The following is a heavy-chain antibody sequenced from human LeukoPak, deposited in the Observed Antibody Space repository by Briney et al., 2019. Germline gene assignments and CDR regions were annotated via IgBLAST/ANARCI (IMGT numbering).Heavy chain of an antibody. D-gene: IGHD2-2*01. CDR3: AKDINIGHCSSTSCGRGSHYYYYGMDV. J-gene: IGHJ6*02. Sequence: GRSLRLSCAASGFTFSSYGMYWVRQAPGKGLEWVAVISYDGSNKYYADSVKGRFTISRDTSKNTLYLQMNSLRAEDTAVYYCAKDINIGHCSSTSCGRGSHYYYYGMDVWGQGTTVTVSS. V-gene: IGHV3-30*18. CDR2: ISYDGSNK. CDR1: GFTFSSYG.